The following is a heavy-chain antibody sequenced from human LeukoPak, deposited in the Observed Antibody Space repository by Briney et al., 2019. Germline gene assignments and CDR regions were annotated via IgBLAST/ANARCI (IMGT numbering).Heavy chain of an antibody. V-gene: IGHV3-30*18. CDR3: AKERIVVVITDGFDI. CDR2: ISYDGSIK. CDR1: GFTFSSYG. J-gene: IGHJ3*02. D-gene: IGHD3-22*01. Sequence: GGSLRLSCAASGFTFSSYGMHWVRQAPGKGLEGVAVISYDGSIKYYADSVKGGFTISRDNSKNTLYLEMNRLRAENTAVYYCAKERIVVVITDGFDIWGQGTMVTVSS.